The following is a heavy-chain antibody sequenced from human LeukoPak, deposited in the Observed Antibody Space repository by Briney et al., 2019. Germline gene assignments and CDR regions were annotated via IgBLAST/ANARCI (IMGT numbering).Heavy chain of an antibody. CDR2: ISWNSGSI. D-gene: IGHD1-14*01. CDR3: AKATTTTSYMDV. J-gene: IGHJ6*03. CDR1: GFTFDDDA. Sequence: GGSLRLSCAAPGFTFDDDAMHWVRQAPGKGLEWVSGISWNSGSIGYADSVKGRFTISRDNAKNSLYLQMNSLRAEDMALYYCAKATTTTSYMDVWGKGTTVTVSS. V-gene: IGHV3-9*03.